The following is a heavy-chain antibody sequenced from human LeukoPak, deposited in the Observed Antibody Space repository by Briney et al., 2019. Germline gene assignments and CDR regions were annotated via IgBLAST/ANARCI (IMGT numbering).Heavy chain of an antibody. V-gene: IGHV3-74*01. CDR3: AKEGRIQLWTQGAFDI. Sequence: GGSLRLSCAASGFIFSSYWMHWVRHAPGKGLAWVSRINTDGSSTSYADSVKGRFTISRDNSKNTLYLQMNSLRAEDTAVYYCAKEGRIQLWTQGAFDIWGQGTMVTVSS. D-gene: IGHD5-18*01. J-gene: IGHJ3*02. CDR2: INTDGSST. CDR1: GFIFSSYW.